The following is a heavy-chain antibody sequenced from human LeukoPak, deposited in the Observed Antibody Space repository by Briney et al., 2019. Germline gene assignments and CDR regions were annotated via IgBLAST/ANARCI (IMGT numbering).Heavy chain of an antibody. CDR1: GGFISSYY. V-gene: IGHV4-59*01. D-gene: IGHD6-25*01. CDR2: IYYSGST. Sequence: PSETLSLTCTVSGGFISSYYWSWIRQPPGKGLEWIGYIYYSGSTNYNPSLKSRVTISVDTSKNQFSLKLSSVTAADTAVYYCARSLAARRGMFTFDPWGQGTLVTVSS. CDR3: ARSLAARRGMFTFDP. J-gene: IGHJ5*02.